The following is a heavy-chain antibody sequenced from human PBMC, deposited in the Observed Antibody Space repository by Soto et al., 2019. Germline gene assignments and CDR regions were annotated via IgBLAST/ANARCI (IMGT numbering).Heavy chain of an antibody. D-gene: IGHD3-3*01. J-gene: IGHJ3*02. CDR3: AKINPGRSNAFDI. V-gene: IGHV1-8*01. Sequence: ASVKVSCKASGYTFTSYDINCVRQATGQGLEWMGWMNPNSGNTGYAQKFQGRVTMTRNTSISTAYMELSSLRSEDTAVYYCAKINPGRSNAFDIWGQGAMVTVSS. CDR1: GYTFTSYD. CDR2: MNPNSGNT.